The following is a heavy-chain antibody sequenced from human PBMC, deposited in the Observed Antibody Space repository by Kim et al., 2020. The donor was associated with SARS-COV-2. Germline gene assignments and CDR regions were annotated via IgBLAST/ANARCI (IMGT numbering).Heavy chain of an antibody. D-gene: IGHD1-26*01. CDR3: ARLVGAPLGGFDY. V-gene: IGHV4-59*01. J-gene: IGHJ4*02. Sequence: YNPSLKSRVTISVDTSKNQFSLKLSSVTAADTAVYYWARLVGAPLGGFDYWGQGTLVTVSS.